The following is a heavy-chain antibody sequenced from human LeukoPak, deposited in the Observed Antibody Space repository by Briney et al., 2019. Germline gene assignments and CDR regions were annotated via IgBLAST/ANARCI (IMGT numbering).Heavy chain of an antibody. CDR2: IYYSGST. V-gene: IGHV4-59*01. CDR3: ARGWGRYCSGGSCPDAFDI. CDR1: GGSISSYY. Sequence: KSSETLSLTCTVSGGSISSYYWSWIRQPPGKGLEWIGYIYYSGSTNYNPSLKSRVTISVDTSKNQFSLKLSSVTAADTAVYYCARGWGRYCSGGSCPDAFDIWGQGTMVTVSS. J-gene: IGHJ3*02. D-gene: IGHD2-15*01.